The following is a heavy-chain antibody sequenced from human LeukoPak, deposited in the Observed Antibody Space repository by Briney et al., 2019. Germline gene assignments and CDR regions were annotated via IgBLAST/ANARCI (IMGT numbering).Heavy chain of an antibody. CDR3: ARGGASAAARRFDP. J-gene: IGHJ5*02. V-gene: IGHV1-8*02. Sequence: ASVKVSCKASGYTFTGYYMHWVRQATGQGVEWMGWMNPNSGNRGYAQRFQGRITLTTNTSVSTAYMELGNLRSEDTAVYYCARGGASAAARRFDPWGQGTLVTVSS. CDR1: GYTFTGYY. CDR2: MNPNSGNR. D-gene: IGHD6-13*01.